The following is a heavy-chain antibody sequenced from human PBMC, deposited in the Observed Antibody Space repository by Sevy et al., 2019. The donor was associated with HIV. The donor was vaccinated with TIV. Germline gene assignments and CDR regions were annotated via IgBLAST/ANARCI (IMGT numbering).Heavy chain of an antibody. V-gene: IGHV3-33*08. D-gene: IGHD2-21*02. CDR2: IWYDGTIK. CDR1: GFTFSSYV. Sequence: GGSLRLSCAASGFTFSSYVMHWVRQAPGKGLEWVALIWYDGTIKYYADSVKGRFTISRDNSKDTLFLQMNSLTPEDTAVYYCAGGGRYCGGDCYSIDYWGQGALVTVSS. CDR3: AGGGRYCGGDCYSIDY. J-gene: IGHJ4*02.